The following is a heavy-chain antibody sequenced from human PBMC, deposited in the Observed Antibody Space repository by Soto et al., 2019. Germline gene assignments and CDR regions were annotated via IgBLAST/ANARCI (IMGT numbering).Heavy chain of an antibody. V-gene: IGHV4-59*01. Sequence: QVQLQESGPGLVKPSETLSLTCTVSGGSISSYYWSWIRPPPGKGLEWIGDLYYRGSTHYNPSLKSRVTIAVDTSKNQFPLKLRSVTAADTAVYYCARASIAAAGTLDIWGQGTMVTVSS. CDR3: ARASIAAAGTLDI. CDR2: LYYRGST. CDR1: GGSISSYY. J-gene: IGHJ3*02. D-gene: IGHD6-13*01.